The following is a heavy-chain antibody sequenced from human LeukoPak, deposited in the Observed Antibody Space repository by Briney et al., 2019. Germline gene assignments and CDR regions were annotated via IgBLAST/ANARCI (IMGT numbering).Heavy chain of an antibody. D-gene: IGHD3-10*01. V-gene: IGHV4-31*03. CDR2: IYYSGST. CDR1: GGSISSGGYY. CDR3: ARDMVRGVSQGFDY. Sequence: PSETLSLTCTVSGGSISSGGYYWSWIRQHPGKGLEWIGYIYYSGSTYYNSSLESRVTISVDTSKNQFSLKLSSVTAADTAVYYCARDMVRGVSQGFDYWGQGTLVTVSS. J-gene: IGHJ4*02.